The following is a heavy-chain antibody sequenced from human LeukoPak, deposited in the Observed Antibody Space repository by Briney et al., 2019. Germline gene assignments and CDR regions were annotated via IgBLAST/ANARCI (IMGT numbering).Heavy chain of an antibody. V-gene: IGHV1-2*02. CDR3: ARDTRSSYLQYYFDY. CDR1: GYTFTDYY. J-gene: IGHJ4*02. D-gene: IGHD5-24*01. Sequence: ASVKVSCKASGYTFTDYYMHWVRQAPGQGLEWIGWISPDSGRTGFAQKFQGRVTMTRDTSISTAYMELSRLGYDDTAVYYCARDTRSSYLQYYFDYWGQGTLVTVSS. CDR2: ISPDSGRT.